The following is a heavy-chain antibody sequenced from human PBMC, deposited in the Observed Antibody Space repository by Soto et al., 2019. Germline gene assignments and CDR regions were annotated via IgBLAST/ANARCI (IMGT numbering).Heavy chain of an antibody. J-gene: IGHJ4*02. D-gene: IGHD5-12*01. CDR3: ARSGYSGYDRRIDY. Sequence: KPSETLSLTCAVSGFSIGSNNWWGWIRQPPGKGLEWIGNIYYSGTTQFNPSLKSRVTMSIDGAGNQFSLRLSSVTAADTAVYYCARSGYSGYDRRIDYWGQGTLVTVSS. CDR2: IYYSGTT. CDR1: GFSIGSNNW. V-gene: IGHV4-28*01.